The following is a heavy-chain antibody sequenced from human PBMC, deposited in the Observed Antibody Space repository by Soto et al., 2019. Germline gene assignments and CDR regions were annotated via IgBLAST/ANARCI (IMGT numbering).Heavy chain of an antibody. CDR2: ISAYNGNT. CDR3: AREWITMVRGYYYYGMDV. CDR1: GYTFTSYG. J-gene: IGHJ6*02. Sequence: ASVKVSCKASGYTFTSYGISWVRQAPGQGLEWMGWISAYNGNTNYAQKLQGRVTMTTDTSTSTAYMELRSLRSDDTAVYYCAREWITMVRGYYYYGMDVWGQGTTVTVSS. D-gene: IGHD3-10*01. V-gene: IGHV1-18*01.